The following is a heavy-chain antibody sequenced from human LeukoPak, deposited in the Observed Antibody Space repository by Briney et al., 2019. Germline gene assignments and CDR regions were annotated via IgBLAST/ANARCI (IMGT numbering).Heavy chain of an antibody. V-gene: IGHV3-9*01. Sequence: PGRSLRLSCAASGFSFDDYAMHWVRRAPGKGLEWVSGISWNSGTIGYADSVKGRFTMSRDNAKNSLYLQMNSLRAEDTALSYCAKDESHEWYFDLWGRVTLVTVSS. CDR1: GFSFDDYA. CDR2: ISWNSGTI. J-gene: IGHJ2*01. CDR3: AKDESHEWYFDL.